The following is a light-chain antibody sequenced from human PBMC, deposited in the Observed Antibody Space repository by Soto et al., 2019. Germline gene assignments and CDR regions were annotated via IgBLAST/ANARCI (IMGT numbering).Light chain of an antibody. CDR1: QSVLYSPNNKNY. V-gene: IGKV4-1*01. CDR3: QQYYGTPHT. J-gene: IGKJ2*01. Sequence: DIVMTQSPDSLAVSLGERATINCKSSQSVLYSPNNKNYLAWYQQKPGHPPKLLIYWESSRESGVPDRFSGSGFGTDFALAISSLQAEDVAVYYCQQYYGTPHTFGQGTKLEIK. CDR2: WES.